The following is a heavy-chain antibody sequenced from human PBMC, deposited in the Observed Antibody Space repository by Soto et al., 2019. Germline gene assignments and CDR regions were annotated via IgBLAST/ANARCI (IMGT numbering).Heavy chain of an antibody. CDR2: IYWDDDK. CDR3: AHSPRITMYDY. Sequence: QITLKESGPTLVKPTQTLTLTCTFSGFSLSTNGVGVGWIRQPPGKALEWLALIYWDDDKRYSPSLKSRLTIPKYTSKNRVVLTMTNMDPVDTATYYCAHSPRITMYDYWGQGTLVTVSS. CDR1: GFSLSTNGVG. V-gene: IGHV2-5*02. D-gene: IGHD3-10*02. J-gene: IGHJ4*02.